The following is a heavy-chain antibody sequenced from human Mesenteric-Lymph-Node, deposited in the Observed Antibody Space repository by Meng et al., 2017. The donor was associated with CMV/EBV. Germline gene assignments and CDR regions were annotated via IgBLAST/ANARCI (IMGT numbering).Heavy chain of an antibody. CDR1: YRFATCW. D-gene: IGHD6-6*01. J-gene: IGHJ4*02. CDR3: ARLPYSSSSLSFVLDF. Sequence: YRFATCWIPWVRQMPGKGLEWMGMIDPTDSYTSYSPSFQGHVPISTDKSISTAYLQWSSLRASDTAIYYCARLPYSSSSLSFVLDFWGQGTLVTVSS. V-gene: IGHV5-10-1*01. CDR2: IDPTDSYT.